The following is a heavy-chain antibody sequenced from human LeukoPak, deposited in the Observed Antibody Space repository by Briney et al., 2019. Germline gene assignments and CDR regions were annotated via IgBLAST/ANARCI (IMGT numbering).Heavy chain of an antibody. V-gene: IGHV3-7*04. CDR1: GLTFRSFW. CDR3: ARGFYFSMTELYYLDL. CDR2: IKQDGSEK. Sequence: GGSLRLSCAVSGLTFRSFWMSWVRQAPGKGLEWVANIKQDGSEKFYVDSVKGRFTISRDNAKNSLYLQMNSLRAEDSAVYFCARGFYFSMTELYYLDLWGRGTLVIVSS. J-gene: IGHJ2*01. D-gene: IGHD2-8*01.